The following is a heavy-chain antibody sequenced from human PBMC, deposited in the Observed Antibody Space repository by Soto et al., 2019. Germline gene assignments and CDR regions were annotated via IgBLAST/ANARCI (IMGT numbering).Heavy chain of an antibody. CDR2: ISYDGSKT. CDR3: VRDPSHDLLRYLDY. CDR1: GFTFSTHT. D-gene: IGHD3-16*02. J-gene: IGHJ4*02. Sequence: QVSLVESGGGVVQPGKSLRLSCGASGFTFSTHTMHWVRQAPGKGLEWVAFISYDGSKTYYADSVKGRFTISRDNSKHTLYLQMNNLRVEDMAVYFWVRDPSHDLLRYLDYWGQGTLVTVSS. V-gene: IGHV3-30*14.